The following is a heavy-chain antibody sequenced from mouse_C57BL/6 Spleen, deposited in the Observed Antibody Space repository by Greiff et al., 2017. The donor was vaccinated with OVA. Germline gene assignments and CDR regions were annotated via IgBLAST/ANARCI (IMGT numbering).Heavy chain of an antibody. J-gene: IGHJ1*03. V-gene: IGHV1-54*01. CDR3: ARGGWDWYFDV. Sequence: QVQLQQSGAELVRPGTSVKVSCKASGYAFTNYLIEWVKQRPGQGLEWIGVINPGSGGTNYNEKFKGKATLTADKSSSTAYMQLSSLTSEDSAVYVCARGGWDWYFDVWGTGTTVTVAS. CDR1: GYAFTNYL. CDR2: INPGSGGT. D-gene: IGHD1-1*02.